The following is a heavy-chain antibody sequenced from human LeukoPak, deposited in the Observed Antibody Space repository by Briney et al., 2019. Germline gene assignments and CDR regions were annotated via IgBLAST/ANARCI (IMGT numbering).Heavy chain of an antibody. D-gene: IGHD3-16*01. J-gene: IGHJ3*02. CDR3: ARDRVGGWAFDI. CDR1: GFTLSSYW. CDR2: ISENGGRT. Sequence: GGSLRLSCAASGFTLSSYWMHWVRQAPGKGLEYVSAISENGGRTYYANSVKGRFTNSRDNSKNTLYLQMDGLRAEDMAVYYCARDRVGGWAFDIWGQGTMVTVSS. V-gene: IGHV3-64*01.